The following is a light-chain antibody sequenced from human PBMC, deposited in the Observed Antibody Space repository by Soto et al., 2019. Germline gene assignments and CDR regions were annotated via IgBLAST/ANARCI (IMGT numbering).Light chain of an antibody. CDR3: QSYDSSLITSV. Sequence: QSVLTKPPSVSGAPGQRVTISCTGSSSNIGAGYDVHWYQQVPGTAPKLLIYGNTNRPSGVPDRFSGSKSGTSASLAVTGLQAEDEADYYCQSYDSSLITSVFGGGTKLTVL. CDR2: GNT. J-gene: IGLJ2*01. V-gene: IGLV1-40*01. CDR1: SSNIGAGYD.